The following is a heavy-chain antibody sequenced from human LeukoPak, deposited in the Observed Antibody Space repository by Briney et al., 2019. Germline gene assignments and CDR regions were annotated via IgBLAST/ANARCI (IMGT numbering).Heavy chain of an antibody. CDR3: ARDSPHSYSSSWYGDFDY. CDR1: GFTFSSYV. D-gene: IGHD6-13*01. V-gene: IGHV3-23*01. Sequence: GGSLRLSCAASGFTFSSYVMSWVRQAPGKGLEWVSAISGSGGSTYYADSVKGRFTISRDNSKNTLYLQMNSLRAEDTAVYYCARDSPHSYSSSWYGDFDYWGQGTLVTVSS. CDR2: ISGSGGST. J-gene: IGHJ4*02.